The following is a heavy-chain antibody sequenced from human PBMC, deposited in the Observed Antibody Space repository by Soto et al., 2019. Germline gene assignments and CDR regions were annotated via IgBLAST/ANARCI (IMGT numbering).Heavy chain of an antibody. CDR3: AAGGGLPRYY. Sequence: QLQLQESGSGLVKPSQTLSLTCAVSGGSISSGGYSWSWIRQPPGKGLEWIGYIYHSGSTYYNPSLTSRVPISLDMSKNQFSLKLSSVTAADPAVYYCAAGGGLPRYYWGQGTLVTVSS. J-gene: IGHJ4*02. V-gene: IGHV4-30-2*01. D-gene: IGHD5-12*01. CDR2: IYHSGST. CDR1: GGSISSGGYS.